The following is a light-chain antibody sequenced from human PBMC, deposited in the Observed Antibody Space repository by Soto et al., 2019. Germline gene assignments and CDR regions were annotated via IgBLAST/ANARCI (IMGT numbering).Light chain of an antibody. CDR1: SSDIGGYNY. CDR2: EVT. J-gene: IGLJ1*01. CDR3: SSYTSSNTLV. Sequence: QSVFTERASGSGSPGQSITISCTGGSSDIGGYNYVSWFQQHPGKAPKLMIYEVTNRPSGVSNRFSGSKSGSTASLTISGRQAEDEADYYCSSYTSSNTLVFGTGTKLTVL. V-gene: IGLV2-14*01.